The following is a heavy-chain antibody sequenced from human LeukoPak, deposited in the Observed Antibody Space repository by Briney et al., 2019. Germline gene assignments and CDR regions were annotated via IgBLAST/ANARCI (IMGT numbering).Heavy chain of an antibody. CDR1: GYTFTGYY. V-gene: IGHV1-2*02. J-gene: IGHJ4*02. CDR2: INPNRGGT. CDR3: ARVIYYDSSGYYNHIDY. D-gene: IGHD3-22*01. Sequence: ASVKVSCKASGYTFTGYYMHWVRQAPGQGLEWMGWINPNRGGTNYAQKFQGRVTMTRDTSISTAYMELSRLRSDDTAVYYCARVIYYDSSGYYNHIDYWGQGTLVTVSS.